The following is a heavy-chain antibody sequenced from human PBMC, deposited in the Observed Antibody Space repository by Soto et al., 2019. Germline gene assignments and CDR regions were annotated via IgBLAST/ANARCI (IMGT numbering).Heavy chain of an antibody. Sequence: QVQLVQSGPEVRKPGASVRLSCATSGYNFNQYYIHWVRQAPGQGLEWMGIINLRGGTTEYAHKFRGRVTVTGATYTRTAYMELSSLRSEDTAVYFCARGPDDSDVPRWDHWGQGTLITVSS. CDR2: INLRGGTT. V-gene: IGHV1-46*02. CDR1: GYNFNQYY. CDR3: ARGPDDSDVPRWDH. J-gene: IGHJ4*02. D-gene: IGHD4-17*01.